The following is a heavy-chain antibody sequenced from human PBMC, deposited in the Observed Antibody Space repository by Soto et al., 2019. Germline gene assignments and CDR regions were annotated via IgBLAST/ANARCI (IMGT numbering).Heavy chain of an antibody. CDR2: IYYSGST. J-gene: IGHJ6*02. V-gene: IGHV4-59*01. D-gene: IGHD6-13*01. Sequence: SETLSLTCTVSGGSISSYYWSWIRQPPGKGLEWVGYIYYSGSTNYNPSLKSRVTISVDTSKNQFSLKLSSVTAADTAVYYCARAGFIAAAGYYYYGMDVWGQGTTVTVSS. CDR1: GGSISSYY. CDR3: ARAGFIAAAGYYYYGMDV.